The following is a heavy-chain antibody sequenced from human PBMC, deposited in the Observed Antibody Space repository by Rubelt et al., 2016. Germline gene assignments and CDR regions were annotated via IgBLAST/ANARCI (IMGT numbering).Heavy chain of an antibody. CDR1: GYTFTSNA. Sequence: QVQLVQSGSELKKPGASVKVSCKASGYTFTSNAMNWVRQAPGQGLEWMGWISAYNSNTNYAQKLQGSVTMTTDTSTSTAYMELRSLRSDDTAVYYCARDRGGYYFDYWGQGTLVTVSS. CDR2: ISAYNSNT. CDR3: ARDRGGYYFDY. J-gene: IGHJ4*02. V-gene: IGHV1-18*01. D-gene: IGHD2-15*01.